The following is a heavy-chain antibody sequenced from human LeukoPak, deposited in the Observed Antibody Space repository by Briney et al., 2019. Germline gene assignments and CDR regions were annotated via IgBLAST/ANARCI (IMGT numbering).Heavy chain of an antibody. CDR2: IYYSGST. CDR1: GGSINSYN. Sequence: SETLSLTCTVSGGSINSYNWNWIRQPPGKGLEWIGDIYYSGSTNYNPSLKSRVTMSVDTSKNQFSLKLSSVTAADTAVYFCARGPASYYFDYWGQGTLVTVSS. V-gene: IGHV4-59*01. J-gene: IGHJ4*02. CDR3: ARGPASYYFDY. D-gene: IGHD3-10*01.